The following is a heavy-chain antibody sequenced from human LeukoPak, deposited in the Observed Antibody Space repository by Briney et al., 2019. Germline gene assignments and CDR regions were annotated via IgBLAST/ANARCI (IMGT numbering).Heavy chain of an antibody. CDR1: GGTFSSYT. V-gene: IGHV1-69*02. CDR3: ASFIVVVPAAII. D-gene: IGHD2-2*02. CDR2: IFPILGIA. Sequence: SVKVSCKASGGTFSSYTISWVRQAPGQGLEWMGRIFPILGIANYAQKFQGRVTITADKSTSTAYMELSSLRSEDTAVYYCASFIVVVPAAIIWGQGTLVTVSS. J-gene: IGHJ4*02.